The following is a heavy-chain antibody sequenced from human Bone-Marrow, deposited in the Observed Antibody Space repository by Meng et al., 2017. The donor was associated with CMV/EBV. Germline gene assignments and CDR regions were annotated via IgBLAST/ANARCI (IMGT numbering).Heavy chain of an antibody. D-gene: IGHD2-2*01. J-gene: IGHJ4*02. CDR2: IHNSGRT. CDR3: ALLGYCSSTSCYGKDY. Sequence: GSLRLSCTVSGGSISSDYWSWIRQPPGKGLEWIAYIHNSGRTNYTPSLKSRVTLSVDTSKNQFSLKLSSVTAADTAVYYCALLGYCSSTSCYGKDYWGQGTLVTVSS. CDR1: GGSISSDY. V-gene: IGHV4-59*12.